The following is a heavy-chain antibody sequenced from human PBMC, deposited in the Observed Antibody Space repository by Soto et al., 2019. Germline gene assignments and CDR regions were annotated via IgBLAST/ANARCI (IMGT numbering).Heavy chain of an antibody. CDR3: ARITMVRGVTFDY. V-gene: IGHV4-34*01. Sequence: PSETLSLTCAVYGGSFSGYYWSWIRQPPGKGLERIGEINHSGSTNYNPSLKSRVTISVDTSKNQFSLKLSSVTAADTAVYYCARITMVRGVTFDYWGQGTLVTVSS. D-gene: IGHD3-10*01. CDR1: GGSFSGYY. CDR2: INHSGST. J-gene: IGHJ4*02.